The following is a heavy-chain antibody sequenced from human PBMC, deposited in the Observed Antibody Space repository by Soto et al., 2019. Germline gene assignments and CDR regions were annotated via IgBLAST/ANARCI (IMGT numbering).Heavy chain of an antibody. J-gene: IGHJ3*02. V-gene: IGHV4-30-4*01. CDR3: ARDVDSTILKPNDAFGI. CDR2: IYYSGST. Sequence: QVQLQESGPGLVKPSQTVSLTCTVSGGSIFGGDYYWSWIRQSPGKGLQWVGSIYYSGSTYYNPSLKSRVTISVDTSKNHFSLKLSSVTAADTAVYYCARDVDSTILKPNDAFGIWGQATMVTVSS. D-gene: IGHD5-18*01. CDR1: GGSIFGGDYY.